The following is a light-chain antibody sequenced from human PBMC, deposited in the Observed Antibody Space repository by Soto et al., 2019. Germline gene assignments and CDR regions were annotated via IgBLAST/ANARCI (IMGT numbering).Light chain of an antibody. CDR1: SSNVGAGYD. CDR2: GNT. Sequence: QLVLTQPPSVSGAPGQRVTISCTGSSSNVGAGYDVHWYQVLPRTAPKLLIFGNTNRPSGVPDRFSASKSGTSASLAISGLLAEDEADYYCQSYDDTLSGWVFGGGTKLTVL. CDR3: QSYDDTLSGWV. J-gene: IGLJ3*02. V-gene: IGLV1-40*01.